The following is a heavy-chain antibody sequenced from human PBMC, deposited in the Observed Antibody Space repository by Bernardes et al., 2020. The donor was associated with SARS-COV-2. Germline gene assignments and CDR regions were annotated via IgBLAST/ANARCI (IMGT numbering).Heavy chain of an antibody. CDR3: AKTLSMVRGAGFDY. J-gene: IGHJ4*02. Sequence: GGSPRLSCAASGFTFSSYAMSWVRQAPGKGLEWVSAISGSGGSTYYADSVKGRFTISRDNSKNTLYLQMNSLRAEDTAVYYCAKTLSMVRGAGFDYWGQGTLVTVSS. CDR2: ISGSGGST. V-gene: IGHV3-23*01. CDR1: GFTFSSYA. D-gene: IGHD3-10*01.